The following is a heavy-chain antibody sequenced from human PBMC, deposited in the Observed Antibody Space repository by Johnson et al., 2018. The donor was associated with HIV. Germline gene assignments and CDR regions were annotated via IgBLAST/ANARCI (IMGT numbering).Heavy chain of an antibody. CDR1: GFTFSSYA. CDR2: IYSGGRT. CDR3: ARVSSIAALWDAFDI. J-gene: IGHJ3*02. D-gene: IGHD6-6*01. Sequence: VESGGGVVQPGRSLRLSCAASGFTFSSYAMSWVRQAPGKGLEWVSVIYSGGRTYYADSVKGRFTISRDNSKNTLYLQMGSLRAEDTAMYYCARVSSIAALWDAFDIWGQGTMVIVSS. V-gene: IGHV3-66*02.